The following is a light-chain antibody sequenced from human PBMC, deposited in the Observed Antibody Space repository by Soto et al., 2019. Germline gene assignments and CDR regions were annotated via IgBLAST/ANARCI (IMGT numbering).Light chain of an antibody. Sequence: DIQMTQSPSSLSASVGDRVTITCRASQSISSYLNCYQQKPGKAPKLLIYAASSLQSGVPSRFSGRGSGTDFTLTISSXQPEDFATYYCQQSYSTPRTFGQGTKVDIK. CDR2: AAS. V-gene: IGKV1-39*01. CDR3: QQSYSTPRT. CDR1: QSISSY. J-gene: IGKJ1*01.